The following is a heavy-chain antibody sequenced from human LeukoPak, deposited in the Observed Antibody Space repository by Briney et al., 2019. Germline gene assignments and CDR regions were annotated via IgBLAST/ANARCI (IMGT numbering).Heavy chain of an antibody. Sequence: PSETLSLTCTVSGGSISSGSYYWSWIRQPAGKGLEWIGRIYTSGSTNYNPSLKSRVTMSVDTSKNQFSLKLSSVTAADTAVYYCARSCPDSTEFCWGYAFDIWGQGTMVTVSS. D-gene: IGHD6-13*01. V-gene: IGHV4-61*02. CDR1: GGSISSGSYY. CDR3: ARSCPDSTEFCWGYAFDI. CDR2: IYTSGST. J-gene: IGHJ3*02.